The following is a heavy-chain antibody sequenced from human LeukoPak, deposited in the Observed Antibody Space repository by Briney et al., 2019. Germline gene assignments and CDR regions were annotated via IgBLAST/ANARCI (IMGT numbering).Heavy chain of an antibody. CDR1: GYTFTGYY. Sequence: GASVKVSCKASGYTFTGYYMHWVRQAPGQGREWMGWINPNSGGTNYAQKFQGRVTMTRDTSISTAYMELSRLRSDGTAVYYCARDLRYSSSWYGYWGQGTLVTVSS. CDR3: ARDLRYSSSWYGY. D-gene: IGHD6-13*01. J-gene: IGHJ4*02. V-gene: IGHV1-2*02. CDR2: INPNSGGT.